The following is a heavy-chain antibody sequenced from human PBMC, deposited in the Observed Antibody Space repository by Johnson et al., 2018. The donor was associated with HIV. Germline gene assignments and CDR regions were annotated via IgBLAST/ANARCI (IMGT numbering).Heavy chain of an antibody. CDR1: GFTFDDYG. J-gene: IGHJ3*01. V-gene: IGHV3-20*04. Sequence: VQLVESGGGVVRPGGSLRLSCAASGFTFDDYGMSWVRQAPGKGLEWVSGINWNGGSTGYADSVKGRFTITRDNAKNSLHLQMSSLRAEDTALYYCAKGATRYKTDGSKHDGAFDVWGQGTMVTVSS. D-gene: IGHD1-26*01. CDR2: INWNGGST. CDR3: AKGATRYKTDGSKHDGAFDV.